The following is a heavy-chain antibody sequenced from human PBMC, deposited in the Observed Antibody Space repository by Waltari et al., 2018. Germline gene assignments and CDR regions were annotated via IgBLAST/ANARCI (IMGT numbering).Heavy chain of an antibody. J-gene: IGHJ4*02. CDR3: ARDGPLQIQSWYSFDY. CDR1: GFPFSYHA. CDR2: ISYDGSDE. V-gene: IGHV3-30*07. Sequence: QVQLVESGGGVVHPGRSLRLSCEASGFPFSYHALHWVRQAPGKGLEWVAGISYDGSDEYYADSVRGRFTISRDDSKDTVNLQMNSLRPEDTAVYYCARDGPLQIQSWYSFDYWGQGTLVTVSS. D-gene: IGHD5-18*01.